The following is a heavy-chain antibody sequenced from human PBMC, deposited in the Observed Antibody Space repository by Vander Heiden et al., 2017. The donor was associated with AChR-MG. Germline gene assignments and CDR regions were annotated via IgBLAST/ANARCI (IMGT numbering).Heavy chain of an antibody. CDR2: IYPRDSDT. D-gene: IGHD2-2*01. V-gene: IGHV5-51*01. CDR1: RNSFNNYW. Sequence: EVQLVQSGAEVKKPGESLKISCKDSRNSFNNYWIAWVRQMPGKGLEWMGIIYPRDSDTRYSPSFEGQVTISADKSVNTAYVQWSSLRASDTAMYYCSRSIVPAAIGLLGAFDIWGQGTMVTVSS. CDR3: SRSIVPAAIGLLGAFDI. J-gene: IGHJ3*02.